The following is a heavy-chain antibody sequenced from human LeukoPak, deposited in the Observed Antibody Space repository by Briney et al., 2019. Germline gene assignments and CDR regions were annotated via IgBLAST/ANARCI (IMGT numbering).Heavy chain of an antibody. Sequence: PSETLSLTCIVPGGSISSYYWSWIRQPLGKGLGCIGYIYSSGGTNYNPSLQSRVTISVDASKNQLSLNLNSVAAAATAVYYSARHGKRREPGYNLFSYYYYGMDVWGQGTTVTGSS. D-gene: IGHD5-24*01. J-gene: IGHJ6*02. CDR3: ARHGKRREPGYNLFSYYYYGMDV. V-gene: IGHV4-4*09. CDR1: GGSISSYY. CDR2: IYSSGGT.